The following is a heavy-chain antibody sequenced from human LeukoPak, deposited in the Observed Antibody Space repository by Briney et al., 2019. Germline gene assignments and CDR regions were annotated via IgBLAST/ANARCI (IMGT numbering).Heavy chain of an antibody. CDR3: ARKGYGDYYYYYYMDV. J-gene: IGHJ6*03. V-gene: IGHV3-21*01. CDR1: GFTFSTYT. Sequence: GGSLRLSCAASGFTFSTYTMNWVSQAPGKGLEWVSTISSSSSYIYYGDSVKGRFTISRDNAKNSLYLQMNSLRAEDTAVYYCARKGYGDYYYYYYMDVWGKGTTVTVSS. CDR2: ISSSSSYI. D-gene: IGHD4-17*01.